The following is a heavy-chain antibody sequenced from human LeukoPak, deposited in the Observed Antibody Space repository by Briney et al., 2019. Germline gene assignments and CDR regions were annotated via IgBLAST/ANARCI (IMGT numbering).Heavy chain of an antibody. D-gene: IGHD6-13*01. CDR2: ITPGGST. CDR1: GFTLSSYA. CDR3: AKDRSSSWRHDAFDI. Sequence: GGSLRFSCAASGFTLSSYAMTWVRQAPGKGLEWVSVITPGGSTYYADSVKGRFAISRDNSKNTLYLQMNSLRAEDTAVYYCAKDRSSSWRHDAFDIWGQGTMVTVSS. J-gene: IGHJ3*02. V-gene: IGHV3-23*01.